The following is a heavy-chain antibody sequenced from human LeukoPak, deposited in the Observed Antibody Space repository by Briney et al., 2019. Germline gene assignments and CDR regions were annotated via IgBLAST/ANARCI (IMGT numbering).Heavy chain of an antibody. CDR2: IYPGDADT. Sequence: GDPLKTSGKASGYSFTSYWIGWVRQIPGKGLEWLGIIYPGDADTRNSPSFQGQVTILVHKSISTTYMQWSSLKASDNAMYYCARREGSGSYYVGAFDIWGQGTMVTVSS. CDR1: GYSFTSYW. CDR3: ARREGSGSYYVGAFDI. J-gene: IGHJ3*02. D-gene: IGHD3-10*01. V-gene: IGHV5-51*01.